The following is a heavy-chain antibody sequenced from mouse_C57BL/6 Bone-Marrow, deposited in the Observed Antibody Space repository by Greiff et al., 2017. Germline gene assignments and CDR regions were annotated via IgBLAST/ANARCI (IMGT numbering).Heavy chain of an antibody. J-gene: IGHJ1*03. Sequence: EVKVVESGGDLVKPGGSLKLSCAASGFTFSSYGMSWVRQTPDKRLEWVATISSGGSYTYYPDSVKGRFTIARDNAKNPLYLQMRSLKSEDTAMYYCARHPLSTVPHWYFDVWGTGTTVTVSS. V-gene: IGHV5-6*01. D-gene: IGHD1-1*01. CDR3: ARHPLSTVPHWYFDV. CDR2: ISSGGSYT. CDR1: GFTFSSYG.